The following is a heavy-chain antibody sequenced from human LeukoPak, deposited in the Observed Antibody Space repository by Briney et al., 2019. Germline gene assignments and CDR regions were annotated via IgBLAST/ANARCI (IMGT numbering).Heavy chain of an antibody. CDR2: INHSGST. V-gene: IGHV4-34*01. CDR1: GGSFSGYY. Sequence: SETLSLTCAVYGGSFSGYYWSWIRQPPGKGLEWIGEINHSGSTNYNPSLKSRVTISVDTSKNQFSLKLSSVTAADTAVYYCARAPLFGVVHYFDYWGQGTLVTVSS. CDR3: ARAPLFGVVHYFDY. J-gene: IGHJ4*02. D-gene: IGHD3-3*01.